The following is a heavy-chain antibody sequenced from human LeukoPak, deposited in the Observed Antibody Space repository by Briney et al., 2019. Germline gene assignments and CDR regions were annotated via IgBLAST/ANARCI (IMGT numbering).Heavy chain of an antibody. D-gene: IGHD3-3*01. Sequence: GASVKASCKASGYTFTGYYMHWVRQAPGQGLEWMGWINPKSGGTNYAQKFQRRVSLTTDPSISTAYMELSRLRSDATAVYYCASMFREDNYDFWSGYPTISDYWGQGTLVTVSS. V-gene: IGHV1-2*02. CDR3: ASMFREDNYDFWSGYPTISDY. J-gene: IGHJ4*02. CDR1: GYTFTGYY. CDR2: INPKSGGT.